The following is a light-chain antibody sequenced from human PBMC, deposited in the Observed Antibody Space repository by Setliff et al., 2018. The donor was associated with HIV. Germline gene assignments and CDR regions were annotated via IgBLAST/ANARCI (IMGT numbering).Light chain of an antibody. V-gene: IGLV2-23*02. CDR3: CSYAGSSTFAV. Sequence: QSALTQPASVSESPGQSITISCTGTSSDVGSYNLVSWYRQYPGKAPTLMIYEVSRRPSGVSNRFSGSKSGNTASLTISGLQAEDEADYYCCSYAGSSTFAVFGGGTKVTV. J-gene: IGLJ3*02. CDR1: SSDVGSYNL. CDR2: EVS.